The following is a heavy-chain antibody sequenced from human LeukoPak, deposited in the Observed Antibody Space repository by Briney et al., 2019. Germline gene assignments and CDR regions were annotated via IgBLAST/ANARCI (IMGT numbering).Heavy chain of an antibody. Sequence: SETLSHTCTVSGGSIGSGSSYWSWIRQPAGKGLEWIGRISTSGTTKYNPSLKSPVTIPVDTSKNQFSLKLSSVTAADTAVYYCARDHTVTTGFVNYYYYYMDVWGEGTTVTVSS. CDR1: GGSIGSGSSY. CDR3: ARDHTVTTGFVNYYYYYMDV. CDR2: ISTSGTT. J-gene: IGHJ6*03. D-gene: IGHD4-17*01. V-gene: IGHV4-61*02.